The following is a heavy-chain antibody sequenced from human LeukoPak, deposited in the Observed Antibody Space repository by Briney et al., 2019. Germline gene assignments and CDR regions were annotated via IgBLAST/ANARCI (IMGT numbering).Heavy chain of an antibody. CDR3: ARDDAIAAAVDY. CDR2: ISYGGSNK. CDR1: GFTFSSYA. Sequence: GGSLRLSCAASGFTFSSYAMHWVRQAPGKGLEWVAVISYGGSNKYYADSVKGRFTISRDNSKNTLYLQMNSLRAEDTAVYYCARDDAIAAAVDYWGQGTLVTVSS. J-gene: IGHJ4*02. V-gene: IGHV3-30*04. D-gene: IGHD6-13*01.